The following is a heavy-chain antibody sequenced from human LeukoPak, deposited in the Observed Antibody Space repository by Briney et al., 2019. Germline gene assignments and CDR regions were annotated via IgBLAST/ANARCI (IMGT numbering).Heavy chain of an antibody. J-gene: IGHJ1*01. Sequence: GGSLRLSCAASGFTFSSYAMHWVRQAPGKGLEWVAVISYDGSNKYYADSVKGRFTISRDNSKNTLYLQMNSLRAEDTAVYYCARDRPSYLYSGSYLEYFQHWGQGTLVTVSS. CDR3: ARDRPSYLYSGSYLEYFQH. CDR1: GFTFSSYA. D-gene: IGHD1-26*01. V-gene: IGHV3-30*04. CDR2: ISYDGSNK.